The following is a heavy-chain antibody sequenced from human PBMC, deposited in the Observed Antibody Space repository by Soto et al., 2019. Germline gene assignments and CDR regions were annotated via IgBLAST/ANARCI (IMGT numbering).Heavy chain of an antibody. V-gene: IGHV4-31*03. D-gene: IGHD2-21*02. Sequence: SETLSLTCTVSGGSISSCNYYWSLIRPHPGKGLEWIGYIYYSGSTSYNPSLKSRVTISVDTSKNQFSLKLNSVTAADTAVYYCARDLWGYCGTDCYPLDVWGQGTTVTVSS. CDR1: GGSISSCNYY. CDR2: IYYSGST. J-gene: IGHJ6*02. CDR3: ARDLWGYCGTDCYPLDV.